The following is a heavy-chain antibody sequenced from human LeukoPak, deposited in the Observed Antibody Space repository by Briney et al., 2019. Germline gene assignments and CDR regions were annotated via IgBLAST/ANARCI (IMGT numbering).Heavy chain of an antibody. V-gene: IGHV4-59*08. Sequence: PSETLSLTCTVSGDSLSSHFWSWIRQPPGKGLEWIGYIHGSGSTHYDPSLRSRATISEDTSKSHFSLQLTSVTAADTAVYYCARNVGWYSHDSWGQGTLVTVSS. J-gene: IGHJ4*02. CDR1: GDSLSSHF. CDR3: ARNVGWYSHDS. D-gene: IGHD6-19*01. CDR2: IHGSGST.